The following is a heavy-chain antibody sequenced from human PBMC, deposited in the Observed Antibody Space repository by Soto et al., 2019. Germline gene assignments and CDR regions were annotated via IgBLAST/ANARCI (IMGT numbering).Heavy chain of an antibody. V-gene: IGHV4-31*03. CDR3: ARGGRRSPGMDG. Sequence: QVQLQESGPGLVKPSQTLSLTCTVSGGSISSGGYYWSWIRQHPGKGLEWIGYIYYSGSTYYNPALKRRVTISVDTSKDQFSLKRSSVTAADTAVYYCARGGRRSPGMDGWGQGTTVTVSS. J-gene: IGHJ6*02. CDR2: IYYSGST. CDR1: GGSISSGGYY.